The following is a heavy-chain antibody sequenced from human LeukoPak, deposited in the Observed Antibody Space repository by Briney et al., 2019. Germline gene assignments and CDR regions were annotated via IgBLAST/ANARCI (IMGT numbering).Heavy chain of an antibody. CDR1: GYTSTSYY. J-gene: IGHJ4*02. CDR2: INPSGGST. V-gene: IGHV1-46*01. CDR3: ARDRRSYYDSSGYPLTTYYFDY. Sequence: VASVKVSCKASGYTSTSYYMHWVRQAPGQGLEWMGIINPSGGSTSYAQKFQGRVTMTRDTSTSTVYMELSSLRSEDTAVYYCARDRRSYYDSSGYPLTTYYFDYWGQGTLVTVSS. D-gene: IGHD3-22*01.